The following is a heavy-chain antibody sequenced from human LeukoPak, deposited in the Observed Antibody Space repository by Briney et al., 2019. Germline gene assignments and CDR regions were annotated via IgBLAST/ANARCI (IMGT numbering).Heavy chain of an antibody. D-gene: IGHD1-26*01. CDR1: GFTFSSYW. CDR3: ARVRRGSYYPHDAFDI. Sequence: GGSLRLSCAASGFTFSSYWMSWVRQAPGKGLEWVANIKQDGSEKYYVDSVKGRFTISRDNAKNSPYLQMNSLRAEDTAVYYCARVRRGSYYPHDAFDIWGQGTMVTVSS. V-gene: IGHV3-7*01. CDR2: IKQDGSEK. J-gene: IGHJ3*02.